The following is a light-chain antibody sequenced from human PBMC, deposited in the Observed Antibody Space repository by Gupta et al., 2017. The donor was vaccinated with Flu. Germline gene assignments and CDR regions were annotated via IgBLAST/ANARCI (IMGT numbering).Light chain of an antibody. Sequence: EIVLTQSPGTLSLSPGESATLSCRASQSVSSTYLAWFQKKPGQVPRPLIYGASNRATGIPDRCSGSGSGTDFTLTISRLEPEDFAVHYCQQYGRTFGQGTKVEIK. CDR1: QSVSSTY. CDR2: GAS. V-gene: IGKV3-20*01. CDR3: QQYGRT. J-gene: IGKJ1*01.